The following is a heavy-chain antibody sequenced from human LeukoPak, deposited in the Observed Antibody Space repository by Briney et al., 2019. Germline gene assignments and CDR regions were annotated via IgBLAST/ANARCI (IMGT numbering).Heavy chain of an antibody. CDR1: GFTFDDYA. CDR2: ISWNSGSI. Sequence: SLRLSCAASGFTFDDYAMHWVRQAPGKGLEWVSGISWNSGSIGHADSVKGRFTISRDNAKNSLYLQMNSLRAEDTALYYCAKARDTAMVPTDFDYWGQGTLVTVSS. V-gene: IGHV3-9*01. J-gene: IGHJ4*02. CDR3: AKARDTAMVPTDFDY. D-gene: IGHD5-18*01.